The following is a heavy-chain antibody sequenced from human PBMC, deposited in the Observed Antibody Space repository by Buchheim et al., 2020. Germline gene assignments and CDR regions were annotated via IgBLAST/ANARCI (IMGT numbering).Heavy chain of an antibody. CDR1: GFTFSSYS. J-gene: IGHJ6*02. CDR2: ISSSSSTI. V-gene: IGHV3-48*02. CDR3: ARVAAVIYYYYGMDV. Sequence: EVQLVESGGGLVQPGGSLRLSCAASGFTFSSYSMNWVRQAPGKGLEWVSYISSSSSTIYYADSVKGRFTISRDNAKNTLYLQMNSLRDEDTAVYYCARVAAVIYYYYGMDVWGQGTT. D-gene: IGHD6-13*01.